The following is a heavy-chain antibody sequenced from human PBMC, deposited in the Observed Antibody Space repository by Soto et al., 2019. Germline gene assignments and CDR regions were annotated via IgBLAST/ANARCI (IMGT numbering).Heavy chain of an antibody. CDR3: ARVAGLNGRSAELDV. J-gene: IGHJ6*02. Sequence: GASVKFSCKASGYTFTGYYMHWVRQAPGQGLEWMGWINPNSGGTNYAQKFQGWVTMTRDTSISTAYMELSRLRSDDTAVYYCARVAGLNGRSAELDVWGQGTTVTVSS. V-gene: IGHV1-2*04. D-gene: IGHD2-21*01. CDR1: GYTFTGYY. CDR2: INPNSGGT.